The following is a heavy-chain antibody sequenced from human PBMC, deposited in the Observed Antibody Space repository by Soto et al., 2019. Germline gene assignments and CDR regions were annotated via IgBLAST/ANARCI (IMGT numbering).Heavy chain of an antibody. CDR2: IIPIFGTA. D-gene: IGHD2-21*02. CDR3: ASGAYCGGDCYFQSSYYGMDV. J-gene: IGHJ6*02. CDR1: GGTFSSYA. V-gene: IGHV1-69*13. Sequence: XSVKVSCKASGGTFSSYAISWVRQAPGQGLEWMGGIIPIFGTANYAQKFQGRVTITADESTSTAYMELSSLRSEDTAVYYCASGAYCGGDCYFQSSYYGMDVWGQGTTVTV.